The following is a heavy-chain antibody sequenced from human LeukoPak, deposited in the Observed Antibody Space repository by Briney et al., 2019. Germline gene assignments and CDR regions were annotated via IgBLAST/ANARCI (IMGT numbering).Heavy chain of an antibody. J-gene: IGHJ4*02. V-gene: IGHV4-34*01. Sequence: KPSETLSLTCAVYGGSFSGYYWSWIRQPPGKGLEWIGEINHSGSTNYNPSLKSRVTISVDTSKNQFSLKLSSVTAADTAVYYCARRGTAMDKRPFDYWGQGTLVTVSS. CDR1: GGSFSGYY. CDR3: ARRGTAMDKRPFDY. CDR2: INHSGST. D-gene: IGHD5-18*01.